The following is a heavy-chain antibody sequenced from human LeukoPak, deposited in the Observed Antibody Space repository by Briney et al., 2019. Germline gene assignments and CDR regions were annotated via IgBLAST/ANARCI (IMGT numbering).Heavy chain of an antibody. CDR2: IYPDNSNT. CDR3: ASARRGDYYWWFDP. Sequence: GESLKISCKGSGYSFTGYWIGWVRPMPGKGLEWMGIIYPDNSNTRYSPSFQGQVTISADKSINAAYLHWSSLRASDTAIYYCASARRGDYYWWFDPWGQGTLVTVSS. CDR1: GYSFTGYW. J-gene: IGHJ5*02. D-gene: IGHD2-21*01. V-gene: IGHV5-51*01.